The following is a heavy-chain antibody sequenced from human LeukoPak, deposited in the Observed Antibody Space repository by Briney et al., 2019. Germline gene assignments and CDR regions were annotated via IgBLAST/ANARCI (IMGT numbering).Heavy chain of an antibody. Sequence: GGSLRLSCAASGFTFSSYDMHWVRQATGKGLEWVSAISTTGDTYYPGSVKGRFTISRGDAKSSLYLQMNSLRAEDTAVYYCARGRSGSYFDSWGQGTLVAVSS. J-gene: IGHJ4*02. CDR2: ISTTGDT. CDR3: ARGRSGSYFDS. D-gene: IGHD1-26*01. CDR1: GFTFSSYD. V-gene: IGHV3-13*04.